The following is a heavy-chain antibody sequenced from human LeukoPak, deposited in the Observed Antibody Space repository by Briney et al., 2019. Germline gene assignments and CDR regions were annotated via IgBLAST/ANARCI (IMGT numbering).Heavy chain of an antibody. CDR3: ARDRDGYSGTFDY. CDR2: ISYDGSNK. Sequence: GGSLRLTCAASGFTFSSYWMSWVRQAPGKGLEWVAVISYDGSNKYYADSVKGRFTISRDNSKNTLYLQMNSLRAEDTAVYYCARDRDGYSGTFDYWGQGTLVTVSS. CDR1: GFTFSSYW. J-gene: IGHJ4*02. D-gene: IGHD5-24*01. V-gene: IGHV3-30-3*01.